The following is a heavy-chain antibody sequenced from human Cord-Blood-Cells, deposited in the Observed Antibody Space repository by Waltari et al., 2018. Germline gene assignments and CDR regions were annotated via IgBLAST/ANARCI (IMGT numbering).Heavy chain of an antibody. V-gene: IGHV1-69*09. CDR3: AGSTYYDFWSGYKPPGYYYYYMDV. J-gene: IGHJ6*03. CDR2: IMPILGIA. Sequence: QVQLVQSGAEVKKPGSSVKVSCKASGGTFSSYAISWVRQAPGQGLEWMGRIMPILGIANYAKKFQGRVTITADKSTSTAYMELSSLRSEDTAVYYCAGSTYYDFWSGYKPPGYYYYYMDVWGKGTTVTVSS. D-gene: IGHD3-3*01. CDR1: GGTFSSYA.